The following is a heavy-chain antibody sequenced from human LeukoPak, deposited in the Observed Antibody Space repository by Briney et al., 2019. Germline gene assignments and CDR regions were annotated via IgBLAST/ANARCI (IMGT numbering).Heavy chain of an antibody. D-gene: IGHD5-24*01. CDR1: GFTFSSYA. J-gene: IGHJ4*02. Sequence: GGSLRLSCAASGFTFSSYAMSWVRQAPGRGLEWVSAISGSGGSTYYADSVKGRFTISRDNSKNTLYLQMNSLRAEDTAVYYCAKDWMATEYYFDYWGQGTLVTVSS. CDR2: ISGSGGST. V-gene: IGHV3-23*01. CDR3: AKDWMATEYYFDY.